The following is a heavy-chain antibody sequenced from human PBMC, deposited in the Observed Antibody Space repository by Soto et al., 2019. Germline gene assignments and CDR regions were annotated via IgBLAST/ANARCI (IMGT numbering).Heavy chain of an antibody. J-gene: IGHJ5*02. CDR1: GDTLTELS. D-gene: IGHD2-2*01. CDR3: ATTPHYCISTSCSWFDP. V-gene: IGHV1-24*01. Sequence: ASVKVSCKVSGDTLTELSMHWVRQAPGKGLEWMGGFDPEDGETIYAQKFQGRVTMTEDTSTDTAYMELSSLRSEDTAVYYCATTPHYCISTSCSWFDPWGQGTLVTAPQ. CDR2: FDPEDGET.